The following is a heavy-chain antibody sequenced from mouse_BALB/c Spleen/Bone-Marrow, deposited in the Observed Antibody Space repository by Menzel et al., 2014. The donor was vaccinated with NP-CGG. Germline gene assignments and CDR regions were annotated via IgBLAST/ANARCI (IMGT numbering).Heavy chain of an antibody. CDR2: INPDSSTI. Sequence: VQLQQSGGGLVQPGGSLKLSCAASGFDFSRYWMSWVRQAPGKGLEWIGEINPDSSTINYTPSLKDKFIISRGNAKNTLYLQMSKVRSEDTALYYCERLSYYGRFAYWGQGTLVTVSA. CDR1: GFDFSRYW. J-gene: IGHJ3*01. D-gene: IGHD1-1*01. V-gene: IGHV4-1*02. CDR3: ERLSYYGRFAY.